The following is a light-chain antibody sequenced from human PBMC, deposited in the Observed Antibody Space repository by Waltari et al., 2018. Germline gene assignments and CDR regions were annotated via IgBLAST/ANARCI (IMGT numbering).Light chain of an antibody. Sequence: DILMTQPPPTLSASMGDRVTITCRASRDISTKLAWYQQKPGRAPKLLIYKASSLESGVPARFSGSGSGTEFTLTISTLQPEDFATYYCQEYVDDLWTFGQGTKVEIK. V-gene: IGKV1-5*03. CDR1: RDISTK. CDR3: QEYVDDLWT. CDR2: KAS. J-gene: IGKJ1*01.